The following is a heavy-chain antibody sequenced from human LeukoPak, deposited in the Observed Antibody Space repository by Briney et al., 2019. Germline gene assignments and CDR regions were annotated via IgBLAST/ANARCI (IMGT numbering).Heavy chain of an antibody. D-gene: IGHD3-3*01. Sequence: GGSLRLSCAASGFTFSSYSMNWVRQAPGKGLEWVSSIDFTSRYIYNADSVKGRFTTSRDNAKNSLDLQMNSLRAEDTAVYYCARGGTIPTHFDYWGQGTLVTVSS. V-gene: IGHV3-21*01. J-gene: IGHJ4*02. CDR3: ARGGTIPTHFDY. CDR2: IDFTSRYI. CDR1: GFTFSSYS.